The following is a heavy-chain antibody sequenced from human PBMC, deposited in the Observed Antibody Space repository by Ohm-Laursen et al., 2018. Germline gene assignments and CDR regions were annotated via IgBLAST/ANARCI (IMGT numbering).Heavy chain of an antibody. J-gene: IGHJ4*02. CDR3: ARVLTGGYYFDY. D-gene: IGHD1-20*01. V-gene: IGHV4-31*03. CDR2: IYYSGST. CDR1: GGSISSGGYY. Sequence: SETLSLTCTVSGGSISSGGYYWSWIRQHPGKGLEWIGYIYYSGSTYYNPSLKSRVTISVDTSKNHFSLKLSSVTAADTAVYYCARVLTGGYYFDYWGQGTLVTVSS.